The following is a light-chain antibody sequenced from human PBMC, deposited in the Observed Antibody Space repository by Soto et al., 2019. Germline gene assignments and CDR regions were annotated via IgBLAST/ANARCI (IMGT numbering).Light chain of an antibody. CDR2: GAS. CDR1: QVISTY. CDR3: QQAYIKPYT. J-gene: IGKJ2*01. V-gene: IGKV1-39*01. Sequence: DIQVTQSPVSQSASVGDRVTITCRTSQVISTYLNWYQQKAGDAPRLLISGASDLENGVPSRFTGSGSGADFTLTINSLRPEDFATYYCQQAYIKPYTFGQGTKLEI.